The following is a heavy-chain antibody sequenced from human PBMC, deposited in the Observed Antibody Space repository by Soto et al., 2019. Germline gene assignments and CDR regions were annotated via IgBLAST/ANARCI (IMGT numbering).Heavy chain of an antibody. D-gene: IGHD3-10*01. J-gene: IGHJ6*03. Sequence: GGSLRLSCAASGFTFSSYGMHWVRQAPGKGLEWVAVIWYDGSNKYYADSVKGRFTISRDNSKNTLYLQMNSLRAEDTAVYYCARDNVNYYGSGSYRLPYYMDVWGKGTTVTVSS. V-gene: IGHV3-33*01. CDR3: ARDNVNYYGSGSYRLPYYMDV. CDR1: GFTFSSYG. CDR2: IWYDGSNK.